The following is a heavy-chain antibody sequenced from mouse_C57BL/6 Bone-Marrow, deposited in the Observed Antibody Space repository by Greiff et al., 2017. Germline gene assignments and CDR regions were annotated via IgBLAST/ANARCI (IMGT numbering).Heavy chain of an antibody. J-gene: IGHJ1*03. CDR3: ARSGDGYWYFDV. CDR2: IYPSDSET. V-gene: IGHV1-61*01. CDR1: GYTFTSYW. D-gene: IGHD2-3*01. Sequence: QVQLQQPGAELVRPGSSVKLSCKASGYTFTSYWMDWVKQRPGQGLEWIGNIYPSDSETHYNQKFKDKATLTVDKSSSTAYMQLSSLTSVDSAVYYCARSGDGYWYFDVWGTGTTVTVSS.